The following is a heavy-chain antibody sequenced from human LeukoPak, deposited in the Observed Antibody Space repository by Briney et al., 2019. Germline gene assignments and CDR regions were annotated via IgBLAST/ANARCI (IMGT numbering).Heavy chain of an antibody. V-gene: IGHV4-38-2*01. CDR1: GYSISSGYY. D-gene: IGHD4-23*01. CDR2: IYHSGST. Sequence: SETLSLTCAVSGYSISSGYYWGWIRQPPGKGLESIGSIYHSGSTYYNPSLKSRVTISVDTSKNQFSLKLSSVTAADTAVYYCARHVLRGNSFHYFDYWGQGTLVTVSS. CDR3: ARHVLRGNSFHYFDY. J-gene: IGHJ4*02.